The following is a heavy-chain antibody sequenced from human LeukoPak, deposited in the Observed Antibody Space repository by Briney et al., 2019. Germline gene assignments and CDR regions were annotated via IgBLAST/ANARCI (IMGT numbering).Heavy chain of an antibody. J-gene: IGHJ1*01. D-gene: IGHD3-22*01. CDR1: GFTFSSYA. V-gene: IGHV3-23*01. CDR3: AKLPSGYYNQYFQH. Sequence: HSGGSLRLSCAASGFTFSSYAMSWVRQAPGKGLEWVSAISGSGGSTYYADSVKGRFTISRDNSKNTLYLQMNSLRAEDTAVYYCAKLPSGYYNQYFQHWGQGTLVTVSS. CDR2: ISGSGGST.